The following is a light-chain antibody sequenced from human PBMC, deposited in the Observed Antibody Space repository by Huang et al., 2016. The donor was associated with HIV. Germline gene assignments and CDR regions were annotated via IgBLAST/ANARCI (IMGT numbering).Light chain of an antibody. CDR3: QEYNSAPYT. CDR2: AAS. Sequence: DIQMTQSPSSLPTSVGDRVTITCRASQDIGNYLAWYQQKPGKVPKLLSYAASTLQSGVPSRFRGSGSGTDFTLTISSLQPEDVATYYCQEYNSAPYTFGQGTKLDI. CDR1: QDIGNY. V-gene: IGKV1-27*01. J-gene: IGKJ2*01.